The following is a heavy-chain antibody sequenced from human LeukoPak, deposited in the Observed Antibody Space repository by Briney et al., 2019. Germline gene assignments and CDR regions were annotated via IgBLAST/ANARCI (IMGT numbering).Heavy chain of an antibody. CDR3: ASGRQLGY. J-gene: IGHJ4*02. V-gene: IGHV4-34*01. D-gene: IGHD3-16*01. CDR2: INHSGST. Sequence: SETQSLTCAVYGGSFSGYYWSWIRQPPGKGLEWIGEINHSGSTNYNPSLKSRVTISVDTSKNQFSLKLSSVTAAGTALYYCASGRQLGYWGQGTLVTVSS. CDR1: GGSFSGYY.